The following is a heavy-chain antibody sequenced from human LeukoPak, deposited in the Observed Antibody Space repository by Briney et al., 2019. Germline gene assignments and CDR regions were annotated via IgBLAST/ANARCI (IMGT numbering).Heavy chain of an antibody. D-gene: IGHD3-22*01. V-gene: IGHV1-2*02. CDR1: GYTFIDHY. Sequence: ASVKVSCKPSGYTFIDHYLHWVRQAPGQGLEPQGWIDPDTGDTNYPQKFQGRVTMTRDTSSSTAYMELNRLRSDDTAVYYCARAGHNSNSGGYDFWGLGTLVTVSS. CDR2: IDPDTGDT. CDR3: ARAGHNSNSGGYDF. J-gene: IGHJ4*02.